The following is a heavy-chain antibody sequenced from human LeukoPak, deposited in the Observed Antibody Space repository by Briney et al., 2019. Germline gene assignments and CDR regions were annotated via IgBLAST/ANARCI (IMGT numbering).Heavy chain of an antibody. CDR2: ISGSGGST. CDR1: GFTFSSYA. J-gene: IGHJ6*02. CDR3: AKDPETYYYYGMDV. V-gene: IGHV3-23*01. Sequence: GGSLRLSCAASGFTFSSYAMSWVRQTPGKGLEWVSAISGSGGSTYYADSVKGRFTISRDNSKNTLYLQMNSLRAEDTAVYYCAKDPETYYYYGMDVWGQGTTVTVSS.